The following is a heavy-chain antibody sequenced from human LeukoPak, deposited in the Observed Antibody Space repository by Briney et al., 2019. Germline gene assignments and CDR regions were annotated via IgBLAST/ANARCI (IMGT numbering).Heavy chain of an antibody. J-gene: IGHJ4*02. V-gene: IGHV3-33*01. D-gene: IGHD3-10*01. CDR1: GFTFSSYG. Sequence: PGGSLRLSCAASGFTFSSYGMHWVRQAPGKGLEWVAVIWYDGSNKYYADSVKGRFTISRDNSKNTLYLQMNSLRAEDTAVYYCARDNLGRGVITATIDYWGQGTLVTVSS. CDR2: IWYDGSNK. CDR3: ARDNLGRGVITATIDY.